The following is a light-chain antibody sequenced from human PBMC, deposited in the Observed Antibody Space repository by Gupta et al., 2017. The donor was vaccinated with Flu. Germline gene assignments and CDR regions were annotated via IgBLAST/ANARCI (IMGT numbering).Light chain of an antibody. CDR3: ASQTCGSNLHV. CDR1: TSAVGGSEY. CDR2: GVN. Sequence: ISISCTGTTSAVGGSEYVYCDQPHPHQCPKLMIYGVNTRPSGVSDRFSGSKSGGTASVTISGLQAEDEADYYWASQTCGSNLHVFGTGTKVTVL. J-gene: IGLJ1*01. V-gene: IGLV2-14*03.